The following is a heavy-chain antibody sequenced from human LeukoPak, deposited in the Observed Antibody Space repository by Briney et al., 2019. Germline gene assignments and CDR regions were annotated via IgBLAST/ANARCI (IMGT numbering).Heavy chain of an antibody. D-gene: IGHD4-17*01. Sequence: GGSLRLSCVASGFTFISFGMHWVRQAPGKGLEWVAFIRFDGSNKYYADSVKGRFTISRDNSKNTLYLQMNSLRPEDTAVYYCAKDKNDHGDYYYMDVWGKGTTVTVSS. CDR3: AKDKNDHGDYYYMDV. CDR2: IRFDGSNK. V-gene: IGHV3-30*02. J-gene: IGHJ6*03. CDR1: GFTFISFG.